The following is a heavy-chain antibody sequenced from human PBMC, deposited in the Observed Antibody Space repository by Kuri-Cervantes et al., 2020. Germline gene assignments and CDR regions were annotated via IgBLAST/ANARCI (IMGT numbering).Heavy chain of an antibody. V-gene: IGHV3-30*04. Sequence: GGSLRLSCAVSGFIFSSCSMHWVRQAPGKGLEWVALISYDGSNTLYADSVKGRFTISRDNAKNTPYLQMNSLRAEDTAVYYCARAGVATIKPGGYYYYYMDVWGKGTTVTVSS. D-gene: IGHD5-12*01. CDR2: ISYDGSNT. CDR3: ARAGVATIKPGGYYYYYMDV. CDR1: GFIFSSCS. J-gene: IGHJ6*03.